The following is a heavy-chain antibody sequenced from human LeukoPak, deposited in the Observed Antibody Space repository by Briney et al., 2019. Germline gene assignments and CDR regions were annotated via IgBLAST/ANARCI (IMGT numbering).Heavy chain of an antibody. CDR2: INHSGST. D-gene: IGHD3-9*01. J-gene: IGHJ3*02. CDR3: ARGRKEPLRYFDWLLDAFDI. Sequence: SETLSLTCAVYGGSFSGYYWSWIRQPPGKGLEWIGEINHSGSTNYSPSLKSRVTISVDTSKNQFSLKLSSVTAADTAVYYCARGRKEPLRYFDWLLDAFDIWGQGTMVTVSS. V-gene: IGHV4-34*01. CDR1: GGSFSGYY.